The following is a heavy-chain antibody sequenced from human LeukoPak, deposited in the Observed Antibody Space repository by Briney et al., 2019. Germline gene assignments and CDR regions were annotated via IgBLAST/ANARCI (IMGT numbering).Heavy chain of an antibody. J-gene: IGHJ4*02. Sequence: PSEALSLTCTVSGGSISDYYWSWIRQPPGKGLEWIGYIYTFGSTKYSPSLKSRVTISEDTSKNQFSLKLSSVTAADTAEYYCAKHGSSSRPLDYWAQGIRVTVS. CDR1: GGSISDYY. V-gene: IGHV4-4*09. D-gene: IGHD2-15*01. CDR3: AKHGSSSRPLDY. CDR2: IYTFGST.